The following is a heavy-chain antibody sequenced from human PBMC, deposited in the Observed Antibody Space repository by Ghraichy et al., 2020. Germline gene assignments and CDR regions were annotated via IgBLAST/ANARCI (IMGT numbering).Heavy chain of an antibody. CDR1: GGSTSSSYY. Sequence: SETLSLTCTVSGGSTSSSYYWGWIRQPPGKGLEWIGSIYYTGNTYYNPSLKSRVTISVDSSKNQISLKLSSVTATDTAVYSCARRGTVTTPIYAFDVWGQGTMVTGSS. J-gene: IGHJ3*01. D-gene: IGHD4-17*01. V-gene: IGHV4-39*01. CDR2: IYYTGNT. CDR3: ARRGTVTTPIYAFDV.